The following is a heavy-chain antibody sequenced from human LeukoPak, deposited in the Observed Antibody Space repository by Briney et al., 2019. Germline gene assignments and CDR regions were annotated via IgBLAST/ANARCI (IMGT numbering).Heavy chain of an antibody. Sequence: PSETLSLTCTVSGGSISSSSYYWGWIRQPPGKGLEWIGSIYYSGSTYYNPSLKSRVTISVDTSKNQFSLKLSSVTAADTAVYYCARDSGYSYGYAHADYWGQGTLVTVSS. CDR1: GGSISSSSYY. D-gene: IGHD5-18*01. J-gene: IGHJ4*02. CDR2: IYYSGST. CDR3: ARDSGYSYGYAHADY. V-gene: IGHV4-39*07.